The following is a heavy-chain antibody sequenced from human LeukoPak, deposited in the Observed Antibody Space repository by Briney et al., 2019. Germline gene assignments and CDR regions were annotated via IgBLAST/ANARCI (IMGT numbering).Heavy chain of an antibody. Sequence: GGSLRLSCAASGFTFSSYWMSWVRQAPGKGLEWVANIKQDGSQKYYVDSVKGRFTISRDNAKNSLFLQMNSLSAEDTAVYYCARDQDSVTFDIWGQGTMVTVSS. CDR2: IKQDGSQK. V-gene: IGHV3-7*04. CDR3: ARDQDSVTFDI. CDR1: GFTFSSYW. J-gene: IGHJ3*02. D-gene: IGHD2-15*01.